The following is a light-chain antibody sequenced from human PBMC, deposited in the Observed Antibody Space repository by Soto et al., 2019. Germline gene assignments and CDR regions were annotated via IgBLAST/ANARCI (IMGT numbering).Light chain of an antibody. CDR3: QSYDSSLGGSYV. V-gene: IGLV1-40*01. Sequence: QSVLTQPPSVSGAPGQRVTISCTGSSSNIGAGYDVHWYQQLPGTAPKLLIYGNSNRPSGVPDRFSGSKSGTSASLAITGLQAEDEANYYCQSYDSSLGGSYVFGTGPKVTVL. J-gene: IGLJ1*01. CDR1: SSNIGAGYD. CDR2: GNS.